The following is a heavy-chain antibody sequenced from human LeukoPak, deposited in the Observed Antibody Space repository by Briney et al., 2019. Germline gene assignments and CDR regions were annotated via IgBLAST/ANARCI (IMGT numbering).Heavy chain of an antibody. J-gene: IGHJ4*02. V-gene: IGHV1-69*05. D-gene: IGHD2-21*02. CDR3: AREEAYCGGDCYFDY. CDR1: GGTFSSYA. Sequence: GSSVKVSCKASGGTFSSYAISWVRQGPGQGLEWMGGIIPIFGTANYAQKFQGRVTITTDESTSTAYMELSSLRSEDTAVYYCAREEAYCGGDCYFDYWGQGTLVTVSS. CDR2: IIPIFGTA.